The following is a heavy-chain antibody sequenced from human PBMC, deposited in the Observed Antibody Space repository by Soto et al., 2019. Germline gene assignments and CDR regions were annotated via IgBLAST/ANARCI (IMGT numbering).Heavy chain of an antibody. Sequence: SLQASCTASGYTFTSYSMHWVRQAPGQGLEWMGIINPSSGRTSYAQNFQGRVTMTSDTSTSIVYMEMSSLKSEDTAVYYCAREHNFGFILDAMECWGPGSKVT. V-gene: IGHV1-46*01. CDR1: GYTFTSYS. J-gene: IGHJ3*01. D-gene: IGHD2-2*01. CDR2: INPSSGRT. CDR3: AREHNFGFILDAMEC.